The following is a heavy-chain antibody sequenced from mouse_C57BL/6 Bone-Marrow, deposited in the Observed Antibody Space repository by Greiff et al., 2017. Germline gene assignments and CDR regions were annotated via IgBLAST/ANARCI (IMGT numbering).Heavy chain of an antibody. Sequence: VKLMESGAELVRPGTSVKVSCKASGYAFTNYLIEWVKQRPGQGLEWIGVINPGSGGTNYNEKFKGKATLTADKSSSTAYMQLSSLTSEDSAVYFCARPNWDALYFDYWGQGTTLTVSS. CDR1: GYAFTNYL. J-gene: IGHJ2*01. V-gene: IGHV1-54*01. CDR2: INPGSGGT. CDR3: ARPNWDALYFDY. D-gene: IGHD4-1*01.